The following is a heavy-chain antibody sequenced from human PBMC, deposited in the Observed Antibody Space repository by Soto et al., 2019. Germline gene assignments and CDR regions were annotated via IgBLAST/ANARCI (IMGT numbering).Heavy chain of an antibody. J-gene: IGHJ6*02. D-gene: IGHD6-19*01. CDR2: IYYSGST. V-gene: IGHV4-39*01. Sequence: SETLSLTCTVSGGSISSSSYYWGWIRQPPGKGLEWIGSIYYSGSTYYNPSLKSRVTISVDTSKNQFSLKLSSVTAADTAVYYCARGQWLGRSYYGMDVRAQRTTVTVSS. CDR1: GGSISSSSYY. CDR3: ARGQWLGRSYYGMDV.